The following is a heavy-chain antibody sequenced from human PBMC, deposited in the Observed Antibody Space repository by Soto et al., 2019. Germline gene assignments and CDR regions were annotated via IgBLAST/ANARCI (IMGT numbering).Heavy chain of an antibody. V-gene: IGHV3-23*01. Sequence: GGSLRLSCAASGFTFSSYAMSWVRQAPGKGLEWVSAISGSGGSTYYADSVKGRFTISRDNSKNTLYLQMNSLRAEDTAVYYCAKDPVDTAMVRDFGLFDYWGQGTLVTVSS. CDR2: ISGSGGST. CDR1: GFTFSSYA. CDR3: AKDPVDTAMVRDFGLFDY. D-gene: IGHD5-18*01. J-gene: IGHJ4*02.